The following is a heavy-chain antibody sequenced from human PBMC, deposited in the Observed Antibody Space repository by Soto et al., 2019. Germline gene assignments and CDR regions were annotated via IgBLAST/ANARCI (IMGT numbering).Heavy chain of an antibody. CDR2: IIPIFGTA. V-gene: IGHV1-69*01. CDR3: ARGGAGDGYNVFDY. D-gene: IGHD5-12*01. J-gene: IGHJ4*02. CDR1: GGTFSSYA. Sequence: QVQLVQSGAEVKKPGSSVKVSCKASGGTFSSYAISWVRQAPGQGLEWMGGIIPIFGTANYAQKFQGRVTITADESTSTAYRGGGSLRSEDTAVYYCARGGAGDGYNVFDYWGQEPLVTVSS.